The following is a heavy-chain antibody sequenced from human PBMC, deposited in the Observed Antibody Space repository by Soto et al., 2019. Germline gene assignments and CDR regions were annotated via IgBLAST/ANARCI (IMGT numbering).Heavy chain of an antibody. Sequence: PGGSLRLSCAASGFTFSSYEMNWVRQAPGKGLEWVSYISSSGSTIYYADSVKGRFTISRDNAKNSLYLQMNSLRAEDTAVYYCAREAVTTWYWGQGTLVTVSS. CDR1: GFTFSSYE. J-gene: IGHJ4*02. CDR3: AREAVTTWY. V-gene: IGHV3-48*03. CDR2: ISSSGSTI. D-gene: IGHD4-17*01.